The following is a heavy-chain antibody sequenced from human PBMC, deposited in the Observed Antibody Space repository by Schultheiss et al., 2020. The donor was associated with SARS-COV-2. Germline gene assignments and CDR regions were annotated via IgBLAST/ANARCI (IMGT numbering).Heavy chain of an antibody. V-gene: IGHV3-13*01. D-gene: IGHD2-15*01. J-gene: IGHJ3*02. Sequence: GESLKISCAASGFTFSSYDMHWVRQATGKGLEWVSAIGTAGDTYYPGSVKGRFTISRENAKNSLYLQMNSLRAEDTAVYYCALMGAATGVDAFDIWGQGTMVTVSS. CDR3: ALMGAATGVDAFDI. CDR1: GFTFSSYD. CDR2: IGTAGDT.